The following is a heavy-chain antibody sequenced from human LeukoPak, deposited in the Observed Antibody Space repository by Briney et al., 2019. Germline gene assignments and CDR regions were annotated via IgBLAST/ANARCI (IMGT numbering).Heavy chain of an antibody. D-gene: IGHD5-18*01. J-gene: IGHJ4*02. Sequence: SETLSLTCTVSGGSISSYYWSWIRQPPGRGLEWIGYIYYSGSTNYNPSLKSRVTISVDTSKNQFSLKLSSVTAADTAVYYCARDQRNYSYGYVWYFDYWGPGTLVTVSS. V-gene: IGHV4-59*01. CDR1: GGSISSYY. CDR2: IYYSGST. CDR3: ARDQRNYSYGYVWYFDY.